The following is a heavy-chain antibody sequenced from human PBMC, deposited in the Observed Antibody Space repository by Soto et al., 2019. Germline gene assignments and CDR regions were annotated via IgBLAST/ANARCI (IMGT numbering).Heavy chain of an antibody. Sequence: KTSETLSLTCTVSGGSISSSSYYWGWIRQPPGKGLEWIGSIYYSGSTYYNPSLKSRVTISVDTSKNQFSLKLSSVTAADTAVYYCARTAAMATIRYWGQGTLVTVSS. V-gene: IGHV4-39*01. CDR3: ARTAAMATIRY. D-gene: IGHD5-12*01. CDR1: GGSISSSSYY. J-gene: IGHJ4*02. CDR2: IYYSGST.